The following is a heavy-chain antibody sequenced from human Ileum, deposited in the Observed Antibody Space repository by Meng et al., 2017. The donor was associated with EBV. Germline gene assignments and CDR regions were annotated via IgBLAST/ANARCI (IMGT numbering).Heavy chain of an antibody. Sequence: QVQLVQPGAEVTMPEASVNLSCQASVYTSTNNFMQWVRQAPGQGLEWMGTVNPTGSATVYAQKFQGRVTMTWDTSTSTVYMELSSLRSEDMAVYYCATEYTAPHRFDYWGRGTLVTVSS. CDR1: VYTSTNNF. J-gene: IGHJ4*02. CDR3: ATEYTAPHRFDY. CDR2: VNPTGSAT. V-gene: IGHV1-46*01. D-gene: IGHD2/OR15-2a*01.